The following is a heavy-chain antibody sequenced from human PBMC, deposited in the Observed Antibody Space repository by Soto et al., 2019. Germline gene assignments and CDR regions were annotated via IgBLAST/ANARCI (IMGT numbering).Heavy chain of an antibody. CDR2: INAGNGNT. CDR1: GYTFTGYY. J-gene: IGHJ5*02. D-gene: IGHD5-18*01. CDR3: ARGIHSYGYL. Sequence: ASVKVSCKASGYTFTGYYMHWVRQAPGQGLEWMGWINAGNGNTKYSQKFQGRVTITRDTSASTAYMELSSLRSEDTAVYYCARGIHSYGYLWGQGTLVTVSS. V-gene: IGHV1-3*01.